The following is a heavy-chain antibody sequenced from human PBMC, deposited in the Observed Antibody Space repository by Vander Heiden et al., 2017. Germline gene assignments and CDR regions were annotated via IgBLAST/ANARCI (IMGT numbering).Heavy chain of an antibody. D-gene: IGHD1-26*01. CDR2: INSDGSTT. Sequence: EHLVESGGALVQPGGSLSLSCAASGFTFSSYWMHWVRQAPGKGLVWVERINSDGSTTTYADSVKGRFSISRDNAKNTLYLQVNSLRAEDTGVYYCARRVGATWYYFDYWGQGTLVAVSS. J-gene: IGHJ4*02. CDR3: ARRVGATWYYFDY. CDR1: GFTFSSYW. V-gene: IGHV3-74*01.